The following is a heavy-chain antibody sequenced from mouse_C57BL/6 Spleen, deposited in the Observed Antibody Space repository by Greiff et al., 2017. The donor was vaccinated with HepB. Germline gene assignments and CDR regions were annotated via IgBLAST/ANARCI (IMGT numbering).Heavy chain of an antibody. CDR1: GYSITSGYY. Sequence: EVKLMESGPGLVKPSQSLSLTCSVTGYSITSGYYWNWIRQFPGNKLEWMGYISYDGSNNYNPSLKNRIPITRDTSKNQFFLKLNSVTTEDTATYYCARARLLFDYWGQGTTLTVSS. J-gene: IGHJ2*01. CDR2: ISYDGSN. CDR3: ARARLLFDY. D-gene: IGHD6-1*01. V-gene: IGHV3-6*01.